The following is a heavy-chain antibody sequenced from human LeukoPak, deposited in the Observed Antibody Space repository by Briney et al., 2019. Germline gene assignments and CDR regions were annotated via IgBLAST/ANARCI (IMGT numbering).Heavy chain of an antibody. CDR2: ISGVGASYI. Sequence: GGSLRLSCEVSEFALERYTMSWFRQAPGKGLQWVSSISGVGASYIFYADSVKGRFTISRDNARNSLYLQMDSLKVEDTALYYCARDRGSSGWYEFDYWGQGTLVTVSS. D-gene: IGHD6-19*01. CDR1: EFALERYT. CDR3: ARDRGSSGWYEFDY. V-gene: IGHV3-21*01. J-gene: IGHJ4*02.